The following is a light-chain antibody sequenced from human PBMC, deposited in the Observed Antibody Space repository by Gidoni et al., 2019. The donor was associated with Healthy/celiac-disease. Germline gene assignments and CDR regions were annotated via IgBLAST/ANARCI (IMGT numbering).Light chain of an antibody. Sequence: IQMTHSPSSLSASVVDRATIPCRASQSISSCLNWYPQKPGNAPKLMIYAAYSLQSGVPSRSSGRGSGTDVTLTISSLQPEDFATYYCQQSYRTPGTFGQGTKVEIK. CDR2: AAY. CDR3: QQSYRTPGT. J-gene: IGKJ1*01. CDR1: QSISSC. V-gene: IGKV1-39*01.